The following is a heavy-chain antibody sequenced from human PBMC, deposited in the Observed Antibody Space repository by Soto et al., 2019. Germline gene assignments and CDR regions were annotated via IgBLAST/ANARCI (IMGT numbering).Heavy chain of an antibody. J-gene: IGHJ4*02. Sequence: ASVKVSCKASGYTFTIYDINCVVQATVQWRDGMGWMNPNSGNTGYAQKFQGRVTMTRNTSISTAYMELSSLRSEDTAVYYCARGSSSSWYVFSPYYFDYWGQGTLVTVS. D-gene: IGHD6-13*01. CDR1: GYTFTIYD. CDR3: ARGSSSSWYVFSPYYFDY. CDR2: MNPNSGNT. V-gene: IGHV1-8*01.